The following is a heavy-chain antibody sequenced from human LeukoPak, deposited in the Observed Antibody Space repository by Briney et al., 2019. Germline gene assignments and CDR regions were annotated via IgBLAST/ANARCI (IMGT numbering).Heavy chain of an antibody. V-gene: IGHV4-38-2*02. D-gene: IGHD3-10*01. J-gene: IGHJ4*02. CDR1: GYSISSGYY. CDR3: ARVDNGYYGSGSSLDY. CDR2: IYHSGST. Sequence: PSETLSLTCTVSGYSISSGYYWGWIRPPPGKGLEWIGSIYHSGSTYYNPSLKSRVTISVDTSKNQFSLKLSSVTAADTAVYYCARVDNGYYGSGSSLDYWGQGTLVTVSS.